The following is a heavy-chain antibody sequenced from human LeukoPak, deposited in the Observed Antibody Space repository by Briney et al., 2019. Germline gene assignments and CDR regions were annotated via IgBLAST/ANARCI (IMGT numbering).Heavy chain of an antibody. CDR3: ARDTGILTGYSN. Sequence: SETLSLTCAVYGGSFSGYYWSWIRQPPGKGLEWIGEINHSGSTNYNPSLKSRVTISVDTSKNQFSLKLSSVTAADTAVYYCARDTGILTGYSNWGQGTLVTVSS. CDR2: INHSGST. CDR1: GGSFSGYY. J-gene: IGHJ4*02. D-gene: IGHD3-9*01. V-gene: IGHV4-34*01.